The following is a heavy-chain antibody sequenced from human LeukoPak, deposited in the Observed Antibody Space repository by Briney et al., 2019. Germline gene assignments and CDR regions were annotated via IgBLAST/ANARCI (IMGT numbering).Heavy chain of an antibody. CDR2: IYYSGST. Sequence: SETLSLTCPVSAGSISSSSYYWGWIRQPPGKGLEWIGSIYYSGSTYYNPSLKSRVTISVDTSKNQFSLKLSSVTAADTAVYYCARHPRQEYSSSPSPGDWFDPWGQGTLVTVSS. D-gene: IGHD6-6*01. CDR3: ARHPRQEYSSSPSPGDWFDP. J-gene: IGHJ5*02. V-gene: IGHV4-39*01. CDR1: AGSISSSSYY.